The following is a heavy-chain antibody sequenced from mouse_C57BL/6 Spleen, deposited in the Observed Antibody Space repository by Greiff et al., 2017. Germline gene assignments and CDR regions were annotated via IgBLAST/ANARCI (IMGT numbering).Heavy chain of an antibody. Sequence: VQLQQPGAELVRPGTSVKLSCKASGYTFTSYWMHWVKQRPGQGLEWIGVIDPSDSYTNYNQKFKGKATLTVDTSSSTAYMQLSSVTSEDSAVYYCAREIPRDYWGQGTTLTVSS. CDR2: IDPSDSYT. V-gene: IGHV1-59*01. J-gene: IGHJ2*01. CDR1: GYTFTSYW. CDR3: AREIPRDY.